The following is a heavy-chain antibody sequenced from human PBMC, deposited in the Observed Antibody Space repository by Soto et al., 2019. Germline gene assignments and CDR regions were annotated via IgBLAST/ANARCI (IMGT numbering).Heavy chain of an antibody. CDR2: ISGSGGST. CDR3: ATTAGTYYYYGMDV. CDR1: GFTFSSYA. V-gene: IGHV3-23*01. Sequence: EVQLLESGGGLVQPGGSLRLSCAASGFTFSSYAMSWVRQAPGKGLEWASAISGSGGSTYYADSVKGRFTISRDNSKNTLDLQMNSLRAEDTAVYYCATTAGTYYYYGMDVWGQGTTVTVSS. J-gene: IGHJ6*02. D-gene: IGHD6-13*01.